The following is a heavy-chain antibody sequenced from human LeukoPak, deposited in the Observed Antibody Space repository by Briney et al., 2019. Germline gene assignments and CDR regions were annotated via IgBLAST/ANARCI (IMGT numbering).Heavy chain of an antibody. Sequence: ASVKVSCKASGGTFSSYAISWVRQAPGQGLEWMGGIIPIFGTANYAQKFQGRVTITADESTSTAYMELSSLRAEDTAVYCCAREQMTTVTGTFDYWGQGTLVTVSS. CDR2: IIPIFGTA. V-gene: IGHV1-69*13. J-gene: IGHJ4*02. CDR1: GGTFSSYA. D-gene: IGHD5-24*01. CDR3: AREQMTTVTGTFDY.